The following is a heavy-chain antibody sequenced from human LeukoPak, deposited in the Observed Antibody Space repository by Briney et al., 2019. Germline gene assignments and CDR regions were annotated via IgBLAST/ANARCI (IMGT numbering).Heavy chain of an antibody. CDR3: ARDLTVGPTTDYFDY. CDR1: GFTFDDYA. V-gene: IGHV3-9*01. CDR2: ISWNSGTI. Sequence: PGGSLGLSCAASGFTFDDYAMHWVRQTPGKGLEWVSVISWNSGTIAYADSVKGRFTISRDNAKNSLYLQMNSLRAEDTAVYYCARDLTVGPTTDYFDYWGQGTLVTVSS. J-gene: IGHJ4*02. D-gene: IGHD1-26*01.